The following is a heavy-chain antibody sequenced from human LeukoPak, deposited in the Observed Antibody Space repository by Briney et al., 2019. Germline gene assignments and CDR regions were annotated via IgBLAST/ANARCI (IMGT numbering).Heavy chain of an antibody. CDR1: GFTFSSYS. V-gene: IGHV3-21*01. D-gene: IGHD3-22*01. J-gene: IGHJ3*02. CDR2: ISSSSSYI. CDR3: ARDLDYYDSSGYYYGAAFDI. Sequence: GGSLRLSCETFGFTFSSYSMNWVRQAPGKGLEWVSSISSSSSYIYYADSVKGRFTISRDNAKNSLYLQMNSLRAEDTAVYYCARDLDYYDSSGYYYGAAFDIWGQGTMVTVSS.